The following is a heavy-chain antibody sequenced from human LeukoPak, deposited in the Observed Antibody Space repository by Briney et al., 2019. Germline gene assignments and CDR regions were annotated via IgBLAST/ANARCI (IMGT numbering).Heavy chain of an antibody. CDR2: ISYDGSNK. J-gene: IGHJ5*02. V-gene: IGHV3-30*18. D-gene: IGHD6-19*01. CDR1: GFTFSSYG. CDR3: AKAAVAGVLYNWFDP. Sequence: GGSLRLSCAASGFTFSSYGMHWVRQAPGKGLEWVAVISYDGSNKYYADSVKGRFTISRDNSKNTLYLQMNSLRAEDTAVYYCAKAAVAGVLYNWFDPRGQGTLVTVSS.